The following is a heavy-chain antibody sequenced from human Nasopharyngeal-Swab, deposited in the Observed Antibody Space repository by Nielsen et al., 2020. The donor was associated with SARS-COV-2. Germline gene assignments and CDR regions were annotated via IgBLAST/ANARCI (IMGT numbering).Heavy chain of an antibody. D-gene: IGHD2-2*01. CDR1: GGSISSYY. V-gene: IGHV4-59*13. CDR2: VDSSGST. Sequence: ESLKISCTVSGGSISSYYWSWIRQPPGKGLGWIGCVDSSGSTNYKPSLKSRVTISVDTSKNQFSLNLSSVTAADTAVYYCGRGACSITTCYENVDVWGQGTTVTVSS. J-gene: IGHJ6*02. CDR3: GRGACSITTCYENVDV.